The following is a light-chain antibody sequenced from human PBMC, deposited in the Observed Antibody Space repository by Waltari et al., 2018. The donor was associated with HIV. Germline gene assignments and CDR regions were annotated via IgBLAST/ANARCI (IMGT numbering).Light chain of an antibody. V-gene: IGLV1-47*01. CDR3: ATWDGSLSGRV. Sequence: QSVLTQPPSASGTPGQRVTISCSGSSSNIGTHYVYWYHQVPGTAPNLLIHRNDQRPSGVPDRFSGSKSGTSAALAISGLRSDDEGDYYCATWDGSLSGRVFGGGTKLTVL. CDR2: RND. J-gene: IGLJ3*02. CDR1: SSNIGTHY.